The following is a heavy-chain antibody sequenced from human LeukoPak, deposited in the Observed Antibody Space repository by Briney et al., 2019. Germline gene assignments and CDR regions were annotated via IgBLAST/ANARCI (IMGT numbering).Heavy chain of an antibody. CDR2: IASDARDK. Sequence: GRSLRLSCSASGFTFSSYALHWVRQAPGKGLEWVAVIASDARDKQYADSVKGRFTISRDNSMNTLYLQMDSLRAEDTAVFYCARDFSIGAADYYFDYWGQGTLVTVSS. J-gene: IGHJ4*02. D-gene: IGHD6-13*01. CDR1: GFTFSSYA. CDR3: ARDFSIGAADYYFDY. V-gene: IGHV3-30*03.